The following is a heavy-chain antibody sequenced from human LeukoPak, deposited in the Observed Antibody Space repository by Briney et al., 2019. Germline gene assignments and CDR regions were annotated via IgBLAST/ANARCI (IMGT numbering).Heavy chain of an antibody. J-gene: IGHJ3*02. CDR2: IIPIFGTA. CDR1: GGTFSSYA. V-gene: IGHV1-69*06. Sequence: GASVKVPCKASGGTFSSYAISWVRQAPGQGLEWMGGIIPIFGTADYAQKFQGRLTITADKSTSTAYMELSSLRSDDTAVYYCARVPDSSGYYEQGDEAFDIWGQGTMVTVSS. CDR3: ARVPDSSGYYEQGDEAFDI. D-gene: IGHD3-22*01.